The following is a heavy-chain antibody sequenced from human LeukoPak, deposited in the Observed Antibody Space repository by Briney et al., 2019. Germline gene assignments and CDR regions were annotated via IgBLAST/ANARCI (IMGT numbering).Heavy chain of an antibody. CDR2: ISAYNGNT. D-gene: IGHD3-9*01. CDR1: GYTFTSYG. J-gene: IGHJ5*02. Sequence: ASVKVSCKASGYTFTSYGMSWVRQAPGQGLEWMGWISAYNGNTNYAQKLQGRVTMTRDKTKSTAYMELRSLRSDDTAVYYCARVSNYDILTGYSQNWFDPWGQGTLVTVSS. V-gene: IGHV1-18*01. CDR3: ARVSNYDILTGYSQNWFDP.